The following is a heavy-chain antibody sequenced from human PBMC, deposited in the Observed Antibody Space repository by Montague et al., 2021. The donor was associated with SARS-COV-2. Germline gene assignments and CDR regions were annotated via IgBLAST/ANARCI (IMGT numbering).Heavy chain of an antibody. CDR3: ARSSGYNYDISYYGMDV. J-gene: IGHJ6*02. D-gene: IGHD5-18*01. CDR2: IYYSGST. V-gene: IGHV4-39*01. Sequence: SETLSLTCTVSGGSISSSDYYWGWIRQPPGKELEWIGTIYYSGSTYYTPSLKSRVTISVDTSKNQFSLKLTSLTAADTAVYYCARSSGYNYDISYYGMDVWGQGTTVTVSS. CDR1: GGSISSSDYY.